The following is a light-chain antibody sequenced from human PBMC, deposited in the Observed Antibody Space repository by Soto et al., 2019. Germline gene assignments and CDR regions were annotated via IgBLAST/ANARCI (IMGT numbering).Light chain of an antibody. J-gene: IGKJ1*01. CDR2: GAS. Sequence: EIVLTHSPGTLSLSPGERATLSCRASQSVSSSYLAWYQQKPGQAPRLLIYGASSRATGIPDRFSGSGSGTDFTLIISRLEPEDFAVYYCQQYGNSSWTFGQGTKVEIK. V-gene: IGKV3-20*01. CDR3: QQYGNSSWT. CDR1: QSVSSSY.